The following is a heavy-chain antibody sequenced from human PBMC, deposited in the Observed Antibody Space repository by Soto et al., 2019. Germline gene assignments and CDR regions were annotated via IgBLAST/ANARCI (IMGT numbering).Heavy chain of an antibody. Sequence: QVQLQESGPRLVKPSETLSLTCSVSGGSISSYYWSWIRRPPGKGLEWIGSIYYTGSTNYNPSLKSRVTISVDTSKNQFSLNLSSLTAADTAVYYCARDGEVASNLHWVDLWGQGTLVTVSS. J-gene: IGHJ5*02. V-gene: IGHV4-59*01. CDR1: GGSISSYY. D-gene: IGHD2-21*01. CDR3: ARDGEVASNLHWVDL. CDR2: IYYTGST.